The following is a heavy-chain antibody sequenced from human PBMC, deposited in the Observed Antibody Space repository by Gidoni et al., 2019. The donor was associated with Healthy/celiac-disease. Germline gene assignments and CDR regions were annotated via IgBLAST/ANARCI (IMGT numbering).Heavy chain of an antibody. CDR1: GGSLSSRKW. V-gene: IGHV4-4*02. Sequence: QVQLQESGPGLVKPSGTLSLTCAVSGGSLSSRKWWSWVRLPPGKGLEWIGENYHSGSTNYNPSLKSLVTISVDKSKNQFSLKLSSVTAADTAVYYCARGRCTVTCSYWYFDLWGRGTLVTVSS. J-gene: IGHJ2*01. D-gene: IGHD4-4*01. CDR3: ARGRCTVTCSYWYFDL. CDR2: NYHSGST.